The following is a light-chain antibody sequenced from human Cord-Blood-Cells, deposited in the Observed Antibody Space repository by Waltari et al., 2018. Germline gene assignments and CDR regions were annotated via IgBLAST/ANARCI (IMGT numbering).Light chain of an antibody. CDR1: LSVLYSSNNKNY. V-gene: IGKV4-1*01. Sequence: DMVMTQSPDSLAVSLGEGATIKVKFSLSVLYSSNNKNYLAWYQQKPGQPPKLLIYWASTRESGVPDRFSGSGSGTDFTLTISSLQAEDVAVYYCQQYYSTPLTFGGGTKVEIK. J-gene: IGKJ4*01. CDR2: WAS. CDR3: QQYYSTPLT.